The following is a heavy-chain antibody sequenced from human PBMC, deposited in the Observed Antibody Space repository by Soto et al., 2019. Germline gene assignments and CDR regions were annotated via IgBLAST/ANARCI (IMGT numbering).Heavy chain of an antibody. CDR3: ARDRVYNQYSGYVFDY. CDR2: IWYDGSNK. Sequence: GGSLRLSCAASGFTFSSYGMHWVRQAPGKGLEWVAVIWYDGSNKYYADSVKGRFTISRDNSKNTLYLQMNSLRAEDTAVYYCARDRVYNQYSGYVFDYWGQGTLVTVSS. D-gene: IGHD5-12*01. V-gene: IGHV3-33*01. J-gene: IGHJ4*02. CDR1: GFTFSSYG.